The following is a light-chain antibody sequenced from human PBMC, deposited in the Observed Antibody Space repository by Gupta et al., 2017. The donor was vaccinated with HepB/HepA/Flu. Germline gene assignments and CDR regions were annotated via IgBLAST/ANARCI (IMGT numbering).Light chain of an antibody. Sequence: EVVLTQSPATLSLPPGARAILSCRASQRVTSNLAWFQQKPGQAPRLLIYDATNRATGIPARFSGSGSGTDFTLTISSLEPEDFAVYYCEQGSNWPYTFGQGTKVDIK. CDR3: EQGSNWPYT. CDR1: QRVTSN. V-gene: IGKV3-11*01. J-gene: IGKJ2*01. CDR2: DAT.